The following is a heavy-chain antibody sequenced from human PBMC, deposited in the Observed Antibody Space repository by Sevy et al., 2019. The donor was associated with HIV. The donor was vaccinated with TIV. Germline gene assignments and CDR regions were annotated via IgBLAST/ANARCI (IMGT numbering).Heavy chain of an antibody. Sequence: GGSLRLSCAASGFTFSIYLIHWVRQAPGKGLEWVAVISSDGTKEYYADSVKGRFTISRDNSKNTMYLQMNSLRVEDTAVYYCARDLPSAVTDPFYYYGLAVWGQGTTVTVSS. J-gene: IGHJ6*02. CDR2: ISSDGTKE. CDR1: GFTFSIYL. CDR3: ARDLPSAVTDPFYYYGLAV. D-gene: IGHD2-21*02. V-gene: IGHV3-30*04.